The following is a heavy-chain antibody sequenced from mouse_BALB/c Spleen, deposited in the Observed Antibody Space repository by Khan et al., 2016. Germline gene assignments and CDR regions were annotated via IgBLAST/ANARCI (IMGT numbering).Heavy chain of an antibody. CDR1: GFTFNTYA. J-gene: IGHJ4*01. CDR2: IKSKTNNYAT. D-gene: IGHD2-2*01. V-gene: IGHV10-1*02. CDR3: FGYAYAS. Sequence: EVQLVESGGGLVQPKGSLKLSCAAPGFTFNTYAMNWVRQAPGKGLEWVARIKSKTNNYATYYADSVKDRFTNSRDDSQGMLYLQMNNLKTEDTAMYYCFGYAYASWGQRTSVPVSS.